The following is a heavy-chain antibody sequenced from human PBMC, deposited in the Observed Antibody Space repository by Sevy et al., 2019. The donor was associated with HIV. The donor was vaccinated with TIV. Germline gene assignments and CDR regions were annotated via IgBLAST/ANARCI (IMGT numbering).Heavy chain of an antibody. CDR1: GYTFTSYG. D-gene: IGHD3-16*02. Sequence: ASVKVSCKASGYTFTSYGISWVRQAPGQGLEWMGWISAYNGNTNYAQKLQGRVTMTTDTSTSTAYMELRSLRSDDTAVYYCARGVITFGGVIVKFDYWGQGTLVTVSS. CDR2: ISAYNGNT. CDR3: ARGVITFGGVIVKFDY. J-gene: IGHJ4*02. V-gene: IGHV1-18*01.